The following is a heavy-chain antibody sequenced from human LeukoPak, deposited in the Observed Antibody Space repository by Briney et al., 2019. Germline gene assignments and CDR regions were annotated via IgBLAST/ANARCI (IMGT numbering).Heavy chain of an antibody. CDR1: GYTFTSYG. Sequence: ASVKVSCKASGYTFTSYGISWVRQAPGQGLEWMGWISAYNGNTNYAQKLQGRVTMTRDTSISTAYMELSRLRSDDTAVYYCARDYYDSSGYPHYWGQGTLVTVSS. D-gene: IGHD3-22*01. V-gene: IGHV1-18*01. J-gene: IGHJ4*02. CDR3: ARDYYDSSGYPHY. CDR2: ISAYNGNT.